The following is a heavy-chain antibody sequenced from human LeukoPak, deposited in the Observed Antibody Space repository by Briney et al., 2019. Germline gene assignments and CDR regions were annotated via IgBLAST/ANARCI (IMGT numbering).Heavy chain of an antibody. D-gene: IGHD3-10*01. J-gene: IGHJ4*02. CDR3: ARRRSGYGSGLFDY. CDR2: IYYSGST. CDR1: GGSISSYY. V-gene: IGHV4-59*01. Sequence: PSETLSLTCTVSGGSISSYYWSWIRQPPGKGLEWIGYIYYSGSTNYNPSLKSRVTITVDTSKNQFSLKLSSVTAADTAVYYCARRRSGYGSGLFDYWGQGTLVAVSS.